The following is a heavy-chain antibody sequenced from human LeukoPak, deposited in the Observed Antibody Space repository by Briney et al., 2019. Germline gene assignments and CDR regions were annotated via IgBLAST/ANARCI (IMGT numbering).Heavy chain of an antibody. CDR3: AKNWGTFSWYFDL. J-gene: IGHJ2*01. Sequence: SGGSLRLSCAGSGFTFHDYGMNWVRHVPGKGLEWVSGINWIGGSTVYADSVKGRFTISRDNAKNSLYLQMNSLRAEDTAFYYCAKNWGTFSWYFDLWGRGTLVTVSS. CDR1: GFTFHDYG. V-gene: IGHV3-20*04. D-gene: IGHD2/OR15-2a*01. CDR2: INWIGGST.